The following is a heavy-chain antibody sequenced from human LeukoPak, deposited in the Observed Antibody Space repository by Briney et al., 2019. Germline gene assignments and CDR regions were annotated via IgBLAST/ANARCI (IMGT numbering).Heavy chain of an antibody. CDR1: GGSISSGSYY. D-gene: IGHD6-19*01. Sequence: SETLSLTCTVSGGSISSGSYYWSGIRHPAGKGLEWIGRIYTSGSTTYNPSLKSRVTISVDTSKNQFSLKLSSVTAADTAVYYCAREGYSSGWPYYFDYWGQGTLVTVSS. CDR2: IYTSGST. CDR3: AREGYSSGWPYYFDY. J-gene: IGHJ4*02. V-gene: IGHV4-61*02.